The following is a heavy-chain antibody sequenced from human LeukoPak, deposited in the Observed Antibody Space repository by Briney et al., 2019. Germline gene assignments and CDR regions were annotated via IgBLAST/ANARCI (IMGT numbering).Heavy chain of an antibody. Sequence: SETLSLTCAVYGGSLNDYLWSWIRQPPGQGLEWIGEAGHSGTTNYNPSLKSRVTISVDTSKNQFSLKLTSVTAADTAVYYCARELISSRAAFDTWGQGTVVTVSS. J-gene: IGHJ3*02. D-gene: IGHD3-10*01. CDR2: AGHSGTT. CDR1: GGSLNDYL. CDR3: ARELISSRAAFDT. V-gene: IGHV4-34*01.